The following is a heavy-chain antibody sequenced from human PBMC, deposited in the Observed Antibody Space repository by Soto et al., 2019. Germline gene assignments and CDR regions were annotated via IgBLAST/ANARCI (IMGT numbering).Heavy chain of an antibody. CDR1: GGSISNYY. Sequence: SETLSLTCTVSGGSISNYYWTWIRQPPGKGLEWIGYIYYSGSTNYNPSLKSRVTISVDTSKNQFSLKLSSVTAADTAVYYCASTRAASMKWFDPWGQGTLVTVSS. D-gene: IGHD3-10*01. J-gene: IGHJ5*02. CDR2: IYYSGST. CDR3: ASTRAASMKWFDP. V-gene: IGHV4-59*01.